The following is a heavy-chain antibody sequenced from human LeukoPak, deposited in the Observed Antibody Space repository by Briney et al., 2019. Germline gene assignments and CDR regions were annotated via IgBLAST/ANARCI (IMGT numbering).Heavy chain of an antibody. D-gene: IGHD2/OR15-2a*01. V-gene: IGHV3-21*04. CDR1: GFTFSSYS. CDR2: ISSSSSYI. CDR3: AKNRGGILASYYFDY. J-gene: IGHJ4*02. Sequence: GGSLRLSCAASGFTFSSYSMNWVRQAPGKGLEWVSSISSSSSYIYYADSVKGRFTISRDNAKNSLYLQMNSLRAEDTAVYYCAKNRGGILASYYFDYWGQGTLVTVSS.